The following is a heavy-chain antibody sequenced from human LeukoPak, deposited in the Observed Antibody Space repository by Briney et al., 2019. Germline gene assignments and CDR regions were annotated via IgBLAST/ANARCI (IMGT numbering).Heavy chain of an antibody. CDR2: INHSGST. CDR3: ARGLGYSSSRHYYYYGMDV. D-gene: IGHD6-13*01. J-gene: IGHJ6*02. Sequence: PSETLSLTCAVYGGSFSGYYWSWIRQPPGKGLEWIGEINHSGSTNYNPSLKSRVTISVDTSKNQFSLKLSSVTAADTAVYYCARGLGYSSSRHYYYYGMDVWGQGTTVTVSS. CDR1: GGSFSGYY. V-gene: IGHV4-34*01.